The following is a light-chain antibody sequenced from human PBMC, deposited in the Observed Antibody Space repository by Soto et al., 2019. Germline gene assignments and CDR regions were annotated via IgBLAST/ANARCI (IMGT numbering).Light chain of an antibody. CDR2: DAS. V-gene: IGKV3-11*01. CDR1: QSVSSY. J-gene: IGKJ5*01. Sequence: EIVLTQSPATLSLSPGERATLSCRASQSVSSYLAWYQQKPGQAPRLLIYDASNRATGIPARFSHSGSGTDFTLTNTSLEPEDFAVYYCQPRSNRPRITFGQGTRLEIK. CDR3: QPRSNRPRIT.